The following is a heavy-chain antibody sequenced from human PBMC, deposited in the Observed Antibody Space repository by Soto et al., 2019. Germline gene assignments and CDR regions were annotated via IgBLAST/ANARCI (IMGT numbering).Heavy chain of an antibody. D-gene: IGHD1-26*01. CDR2: IYHGGST. V-gene: IGHV4-38-2*01. CDR3: ARGGTKPPSDY. CDR1: GYSIGSGYY. Sequence: PSETLSLTSAVSGYSIGSGYYWGWIGQPPGKGLEWIGSIYHGGSTYYNPSLKSRVTLSGDASKNQFSLKLSSVNAADTAVYYCARGGTKPPSDYWGQGTLGTVS. J-gene: IGHJ4*02.